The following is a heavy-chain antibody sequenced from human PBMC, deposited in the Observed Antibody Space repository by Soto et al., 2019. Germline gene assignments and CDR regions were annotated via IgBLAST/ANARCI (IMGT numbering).Heavy chain of an antibody. V-gene: IGHV1-2*02. Sequence: ASVKVSCKASGYTFTGYYMHWVRQAPGQGLEWMGWINPNSGGTNYAQKFQGRVTMTRDTSISTAYMELSRLRSDDTAVYYCARVGTYYDILTGYSYYFDYWGQGTLVTVSS. D-gene: IGHD3-9*01. CDR1: GYTFTGYY. CDR3: ARVGTYYDILTGYSYYFDY. J-gene: IGHJ4*02. CDR2: INPNSGGT.